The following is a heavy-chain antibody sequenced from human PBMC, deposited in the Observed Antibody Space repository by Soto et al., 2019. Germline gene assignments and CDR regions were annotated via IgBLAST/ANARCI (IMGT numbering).Heavy chain of an antibody. J-gene: IGHJ6*02. Sequence: ASVKVSCKASGYTITNYHMHWVRQAPVQGREWMGWINPNSGGTNYAQKFQGRVTMTRDTSISTAYMELSRLRSDDTAVYYCARKLDLRGSYYYYYDMDVWGQGTTVTVSS. CDR1: GYTITNYH. CDR2: INPNSGGT. D-gene: IGHD1-7*01. V-gene: IGHV1-2*02. CDR3: ARKLDLRGSYYYYYDMDV.